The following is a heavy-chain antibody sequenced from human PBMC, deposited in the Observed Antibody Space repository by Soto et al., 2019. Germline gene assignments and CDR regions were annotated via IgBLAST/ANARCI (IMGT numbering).Heavy chain of an antibody. CDR3: ARLEGITMQVEIFSWFDP. CDR1: GFTFSSYG. Sequence: PGGSLRLSCAASGFTFSSYGMHWVRQAPGKGLEWVAVIWYDGSNKYYADSVKGRFTISRDNSKNTLYLHMGSLRAEDMAVYFCARLEGITMQVEIFSWFDPWGQVTLVTVSS. V-gene: IGHV3-33*01. J-gene: IGHJ5*02. CDR2: IWYDGSNK. D-gene: IGHD3-22*01.